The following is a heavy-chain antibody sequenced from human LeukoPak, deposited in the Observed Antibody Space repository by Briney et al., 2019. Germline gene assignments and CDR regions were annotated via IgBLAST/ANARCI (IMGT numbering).Heavy chain of an antibody. D-gene: IGHD3-22*01. V-gene: IGHV1-69*13. Sequence: SVKVSCKASGGTFSSYAISWVRQAPGQGLEWMGGIIPIFGTANYAQKFQGRVTITADESTSTAYMELSSLRSEDTAVYYCARASLDYDSSGYYPLSNYYYYYYMDVWGKGTTVTISS. J-gene: IGHJ6*03. CDR3: ARASLDYDSSGYYPLSNYYYYYYMDV. CDR1: GGTFSSYA. CDR2: IIPIFGTA.